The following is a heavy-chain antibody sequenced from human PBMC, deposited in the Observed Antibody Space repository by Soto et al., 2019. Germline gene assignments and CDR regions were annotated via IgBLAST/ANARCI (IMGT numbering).Heavy chain of an antibody. V-gene: IGHV4-31*03. D-gene: IGHD3-3*01. CDR2: IYYSGST. Sequence: SETLSLTCTVSGGSISSGGYYWSWIRQHPGKGLEWIGYIYYSGSTYYNPSLKSRVTISVDTSKNQFSLKLSSVTAADTAVYYCARSDFWSGYYLDVWGQGTTVTVSS. J-gene: IGHJ6*02. CDR3: ARSDFWSGYYLDV. CDR1: GGSISSGGYY.